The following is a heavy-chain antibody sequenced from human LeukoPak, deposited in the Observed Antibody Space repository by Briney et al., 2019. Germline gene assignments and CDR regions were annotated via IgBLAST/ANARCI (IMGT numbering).Heavy chain of an antibody. CDR1: GYTFTGYL. CDR2: INPNSGGT. D-gene: IGHD5-18*01. Sequence: ASVKVSCKASGYTFTGYLMHWVRQAPGQGLEWMGWINPNSGGTNYAQRFQGRVTMTRDTSISTAYMELSGLRSNDTAVYYCARAGLPIYYYYMDVWGKGTTVTVSS. CDR3: ARAGLPIYYYYMDV. V-gene: IGHV1-2*02. J-gene: IGHJ6*03.